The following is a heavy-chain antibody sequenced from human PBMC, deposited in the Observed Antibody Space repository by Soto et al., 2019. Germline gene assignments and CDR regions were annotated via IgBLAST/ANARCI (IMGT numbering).Heavy chain of an antibody. Sequence: QVQLVQSGAEVKKPGASVKVSCKASGYTLNNYYIHWARQAPGQGLQWMGMINVRGGNTFYAQEFQVRVAMTSDTSASTVYMELNGLTSDDTAVYYCATSLGREFATGDYWGQGSLVTVSS. CDR1: GYTLNNYY. V-gene: IGHV1-46*02. CDR3: ATSLGREFATGDY. J-gene: IGHJ4*02. CDR2: INVRGGNT. D-gene: IGHD2-15*01.